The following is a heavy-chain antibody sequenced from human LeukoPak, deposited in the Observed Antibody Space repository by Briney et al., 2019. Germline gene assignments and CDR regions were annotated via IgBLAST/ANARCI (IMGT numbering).Heavy chain of an antibody. J-gene: IGHJ4*02. Sequence: SETLSLTCTVSGASISGWYWSWIRQPPGKGLEWIGYVYGSGYTNYNPSLKGRVTMSIDTSKNHFSLKLTSVTAADTATYYCARETSLAGFASGLGFNYWGQGILVTVSS. CDR2: VYGSGYT. V-gene: IGHV4-59*01. D-gene: IGHD6-19*01. CDR1: GASISGWY. CDR3: ARETSLAGFASGLGFNY.